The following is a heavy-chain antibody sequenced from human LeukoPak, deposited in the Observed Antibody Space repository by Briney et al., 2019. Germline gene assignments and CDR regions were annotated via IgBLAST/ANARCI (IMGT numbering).Heavy chain of an antibody. CDR1: GFTFSSSW. CDR2: INSDGSIT. D-gene: IGHD6-25*01. Sequence: GGSLRLSCAASGFTFSSSWMHWVRQAPGKGLVWVSRINSDGSITDYADSVKGRFTISRDNAKNTLYLQMNSPRAEDTAVYYCTQRDYWGQGTLVTVSS. J-gene: IGHJ4*02. V-gene: IGHV3-74*01. CDR3: TQRDY.